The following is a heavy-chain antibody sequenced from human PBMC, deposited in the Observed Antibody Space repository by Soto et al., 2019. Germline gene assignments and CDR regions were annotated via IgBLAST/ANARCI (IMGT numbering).Heavy chain of an antibody. Sequence: ASVKVSCKASGYTFTSYYMHWVRQAPGQGLEWMGIINPSGGSTSYAQKFQGRVTMTRDTSTSTVYMELSSLRSEDTAVYYCAILFSGQKKGYCSSTSCSNWFDPWGQGTLVTVSS. D-gene: IGHD2-2*01. CDR3: AILFSGQKKGYCSSTSCSNWFDP. J-gene: IGHJ5*02. V-gene: IGHV1-46*03. CDR2: INPSGGST. CDR1: GYTFTSYY.